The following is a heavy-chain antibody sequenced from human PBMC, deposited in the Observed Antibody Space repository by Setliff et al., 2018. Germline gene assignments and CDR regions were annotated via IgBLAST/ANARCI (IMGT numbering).Heavy chain of an antibody. D-gene: IGHD1-1*01. J-gene: IGHJ6*03. CDR2: IYVGESA. V-gene: IGHV4-61*02. CDR1: GGSISSGSYY. Sequence: SETLSLTCTVSGGSISSGSYYWTWIRQPAGKGLEWIGRIYVGESANYNPSLKSRVTISVDTSKNQFSLKLSSVTAAGTAVYYCARANKKLDYYYYYYMDVWGKGTTVTVS. CDR3: ARANKKLDYYYYYYMDV.